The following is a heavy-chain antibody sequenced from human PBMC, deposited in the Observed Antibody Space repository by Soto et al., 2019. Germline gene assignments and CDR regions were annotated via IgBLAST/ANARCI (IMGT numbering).Heavy chain of an antibody. D-gene: IGHD6-13*01. CDR1: GYSFTSYW. CDR3: ARLLSGSSWQTPCWFDP. J-gene: IGHJ5*02. CDR2: IYPGDSDT. V-gene: IGHV5-51*01. Sequence: GESLKISCKGSGYSFTSYWIGWVRQMPGKGLEWMGIIYPGDSDTRYSPSFQGQVTNSADKSISTAYLQWSSLKASDTAMYYCARLLSGSSWQTPCWFDPWGQGTLVTVSS.